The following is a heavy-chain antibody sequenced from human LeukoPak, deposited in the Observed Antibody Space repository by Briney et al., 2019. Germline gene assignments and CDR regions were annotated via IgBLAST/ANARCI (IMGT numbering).Heavy chain of an antibody. CDR3: ARQVDTAMAFGY. CDR2: INDSGGNT. CDR1: GFTFRTFA. D-gene: IGHD5-18*01. V-gene: IGHV3-23*01. Sequence: GGSLRLSCAASGFTFRTFAMTWVRQAPGQGLEWVSSINDSGGNTYYADSVKGRFTISRDNSKNTLYLQMNSLRAEDTAVYYCARQVDTAMAFGYWGQGTLVTVSS. J-gene: IGHJ4*02.